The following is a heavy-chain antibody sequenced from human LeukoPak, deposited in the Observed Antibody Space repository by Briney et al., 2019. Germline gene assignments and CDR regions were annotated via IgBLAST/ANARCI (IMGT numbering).Heavy chain of an antibody. CDR2: IKSKTDGGTT. CDR1: GFTFSNAW. V-gene: IGHV3-15*01. D-gene: IGHD3-10*01. Sequence: GGSLRLSCAASGFTFSNAWMSWVRQAPGEGLEWVGRIKSKTDGGTTDYAAPVKGRFTISRDDSKNTLYLQMNSLKTEDTAVYYCTSNFGYYYGMDVWGQGTTVTVSS. J-gene: IGHJ6*02. CDR3: TSNFGYYYGMDV.